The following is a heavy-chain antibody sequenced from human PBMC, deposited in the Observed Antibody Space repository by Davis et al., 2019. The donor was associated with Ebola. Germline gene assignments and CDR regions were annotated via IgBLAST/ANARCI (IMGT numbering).Heavy chain of an antibody. J-gene: IGHJ6*04. V-gene: IGHV3-7*01. CDR1: GFTFSSYW. D-gene: IGHD2-8*01. CDR2: IKQDGSEK. Sequence: GESLKISCAASGFTFSSYWMSWVRQAPGKGLEWVANIKQDGSEKYYVDSVKGRFTISRDNAKNSLYLQMNSLRAEDTAVYYCARDSAGYCTNGVCYSSSYGMDVWGKGTTVTVSS. CDR3: ARDSAGYCTNGVCYSSSYGMDV.